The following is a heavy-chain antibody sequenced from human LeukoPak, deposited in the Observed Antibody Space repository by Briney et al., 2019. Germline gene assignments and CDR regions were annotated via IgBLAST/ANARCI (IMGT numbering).Heavy chain of an antibody. D-gene: IGHD2-2*02. J-gene: IGHJ4*02. CDR1: GFTFSSYS. CDR3: ARVDQYQLLYPYDY. CDR2: ISSRSSYM. Sequence: GGSLRLSCAASGFTFSSYSMSWVRQAPGKGLEWVSSISSRSSYMYYADSVKGRFTISRGNAKNSLYLRMNSLRAEDTAVYYCARVDQYQLLYPYDYWGQGTLVTVSS. V-gene: IGHV3-21*01.